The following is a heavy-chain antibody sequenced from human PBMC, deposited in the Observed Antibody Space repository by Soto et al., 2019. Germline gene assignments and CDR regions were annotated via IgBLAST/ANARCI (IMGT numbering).Heavy chain of an antibody. D-gene: IGHD6-13*01. V-gene: IGHV3-30*18. CDR3: AKVHSSSWYPGAFDI. CDR2: ISYDGSNK. Sequence: GGSLRLSCAASGFTFSSYGMHWVRQAPGKGLEWVAVISYDGSNKYYADSVKGRFTISRDNSKNTLYLQMNSLRAEDTAVYYCAKVHSSSWYPGAFDIWGQGTMVTV. CDR1: GFTFSSYG. J-gene: IGHJ3*02.